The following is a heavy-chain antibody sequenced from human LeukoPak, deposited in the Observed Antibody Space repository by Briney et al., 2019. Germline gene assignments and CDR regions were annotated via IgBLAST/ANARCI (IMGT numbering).Heavy chain of an antibody. J-gene: IGHJ4*02. Sequence: PGGSLRLSCAASGLTVSSNYMNWVRQAPGKGLEWVSSISRDSITYTYYADSVKGRFTISRDNTKDSLYLQMNSLRAEDTAVYYCVRPGINDYGGNFDYWGQGALVTVSS. D-gene: IGHD4-23*01. CDR1: GLTVSSNY. CDR3: VRPGINDYGGNFDY. V-gene: IGHV3-21*03. CDR2: ISRDSITYT.